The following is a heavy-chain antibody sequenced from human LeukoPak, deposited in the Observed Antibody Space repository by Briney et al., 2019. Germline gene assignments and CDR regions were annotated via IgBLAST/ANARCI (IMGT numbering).Heavy chain of an antibody. V-gene: IGHV3-15*01. CDR3: TAEKGYPSYY. CDR1: GCTFNTAW. CDR2: IKSKAAGGTT. D-gene: IGHD3-16*02. Sequence: PGGSLRHSCAASGCTFNTAWMSWVRRAPGKGLEWVGRIKSKAAGGTTDYTAPVRGRFTISRDDSKNTVYLQMNSLKTEDTAVYYCTAEKGYPSYYWGQGTLVTVSS. J-gene: IGHJ4*02.